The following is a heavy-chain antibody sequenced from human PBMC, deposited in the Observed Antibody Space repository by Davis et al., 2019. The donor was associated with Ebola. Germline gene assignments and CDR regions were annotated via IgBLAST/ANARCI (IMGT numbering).Heavy chain of an antibody. CDR2: IYYSGST. CDR3: ARLAGGSYYSWAVDY. J-gene: IGHJ4*02. Sequence: GSLRLSCTVSGGSISSYYWSWIRQPPGKGLEWIGYIYYSGSTNYNPSLKSRVTISVDTSKNQFSLKLSSVTAADTAVYYCARLAGGSYYSWAVDYWGQGTLVTVSS. D-gene: IGHD1-26*01. CDR1: GGSISSYY. V-gene: IGHV4-59*08.